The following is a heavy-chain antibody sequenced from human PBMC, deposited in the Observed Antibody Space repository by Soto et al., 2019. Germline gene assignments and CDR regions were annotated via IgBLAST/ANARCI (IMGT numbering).Heavy chain of an antibody. CDR3: GGDEDQWDQRFLDS. D-gene: IGHD1-26*01. J-gene: IGHJ4*02. CDR2: INANNGRT. V-gene: IGHV1-18*01. Sequence: QVRLVQSGAEMGQPGASVKVSCQASGHTSRNNGISWVRQAPGQGLEWMGYINANNGRTNYARKFRDRFTLTTDTFTRTVHMELRNLRSDDSGVYYCGGDEDQWDQRFLDSWGQGTLVTVSS. CDR1: GHTSRNNG.